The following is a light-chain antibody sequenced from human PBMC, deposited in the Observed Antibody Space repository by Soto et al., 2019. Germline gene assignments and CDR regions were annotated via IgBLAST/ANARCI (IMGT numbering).Light chain of an antibody. CDR1: QSISSW. Sequence: DIQMTQSPSTLSASVGDRVTITCRASQSISSWLAWYQQKPGKAPKLLIYKASSLESGVASRFSGSGSATVFTLTISSLQPDDFATYYCQQYNSYSHTFGQGTKLEIK. V-gene: IGKV1-5*03. CDR2: KAS. CDR3: QQYNSYSHT. J-gene: IGKJ2*01.